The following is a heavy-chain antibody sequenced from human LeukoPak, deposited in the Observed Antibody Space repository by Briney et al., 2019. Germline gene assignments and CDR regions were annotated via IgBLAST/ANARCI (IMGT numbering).Heavy chain of an antibody. J-gene: IGHJ5*02. Sequence: ASVKVSCKASGYTFTSYVISWVRQAPGQGLEWMGWISAYNGNTNYAQKLQGRVTMTTDTSTSTAYMELRSLRSDDTAVYYCARDLRMYYYDSSGYYPWGQGTLVTVSS. CDR1: GYTFTSYV. CDR2: ISAYNGNT. V-gene: IGHV1-18*01. D-gene: IGHD3-22*01. CDR3: ARDLRMYYYDSSGYYP.